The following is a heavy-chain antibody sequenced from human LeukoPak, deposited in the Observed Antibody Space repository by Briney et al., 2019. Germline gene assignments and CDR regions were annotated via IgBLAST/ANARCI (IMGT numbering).Heavy chain of an antibody. D-gene: IGHD3-22*01. J-gene: IGHJ4*02. V-gene: IGHV4-34*01. CDR2: INHSGRT. Sequence: SETLSLTCAVYGASFSAYYWSWIRQPPGKGLEWIGEINHSGRTNNNPSLKSRVTISVDTSKNQFSLKLSSVTAADTAVYYCARGRHYYDSSGYYYNYWGRGTLVTVSS. CDR3: ARGRHYYDSSGYYYNY. CDR1: GASFSAYY.